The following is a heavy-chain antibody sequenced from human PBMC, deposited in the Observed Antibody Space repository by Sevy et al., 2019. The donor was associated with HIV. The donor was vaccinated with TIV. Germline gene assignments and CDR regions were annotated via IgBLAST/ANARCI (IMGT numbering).Heavy chain of an antibody. CDR3: AGLGTRFLELFRPTAITDAFDV. V-gene: IGHV4-39*01. CDR2: IYYTGST. D-gene: IGHD3-3*01. CDR1: GGSLSSNYYY. J-gene: IGHJ3*01. Sequence: SETLSLTCTVSGGSLSSNYYYWGWIRQPPGKGLDWIGSIYYTGSTNYNPSLKSRVTISVDTSKNQFSLKLTSVIAADSALSYCAGLGTRFLELFRPTAITDAFDVWGQGTMVTVSS.